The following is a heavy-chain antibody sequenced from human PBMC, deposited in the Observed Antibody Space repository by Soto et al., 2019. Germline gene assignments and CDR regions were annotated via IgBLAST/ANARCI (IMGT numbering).Heavy chain of an antibody. Sequence: SETLSLTCAVYGGSFSGYYWSWIRQPPGKGLEWIGEINHSGSTNYNPSLKSRVTISVGTSKNQFSLKLSSVTAADTAVYYCARTQFFDWLDYGMDVWGQGTTVTGSS. CDR3: ARTQFFDWLDYGMDV. D-gene: IGHD3-3*01. CDR1: GGSFSGYY. V-gene: IGHV4-34*01. J-gene: IGHJ6*02. CDR2: INHSGST.